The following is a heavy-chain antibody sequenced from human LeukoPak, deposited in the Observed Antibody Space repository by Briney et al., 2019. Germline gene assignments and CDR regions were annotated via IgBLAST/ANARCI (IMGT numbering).Heavy chain of an antibody. Sequence: PSETLSLTCTVSGGSISSSNFYWGWIRQPPGKGLEWIGTIYHSGSTYYNPSLKSRVTISVDTSKNQFSLKLSSVTAADTAVYYCARETHDYGDYDGSYYYYMDVWGKGTTVTVSS. CDR2: IYHSGST. V-gene: IGHV4-39*07. J-gene: IGHJ6*03. CDR1: GGSISSSNFY. CDR3: ARETHDYGDYDGSYYYYMDV. D-gene: IGHD4-17*01.